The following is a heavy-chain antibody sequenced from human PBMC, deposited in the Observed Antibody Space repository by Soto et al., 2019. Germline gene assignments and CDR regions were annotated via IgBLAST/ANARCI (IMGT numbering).Heavy chain of an antibody. CDR1: GYTFRNFG. Sequence: QIQLLQSGAEVKKTGASVKVTWKASGYTFRNFGISWVRQAPGQGLEWMGWISAYNANANYAQKFQGRLTMTADTSTSTAYMELRSLRSDDTAVYYCARENSYFDYWGQGTLVTVSS. CDR2: ISAYNANA. J-gene: IGHJ4*02. V-gene: IGHV1-18*01. CDR3: ARENSYFDY.